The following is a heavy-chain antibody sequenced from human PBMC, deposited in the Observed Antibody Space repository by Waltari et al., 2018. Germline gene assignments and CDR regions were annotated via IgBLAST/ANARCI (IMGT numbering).Heavy chain of an antibody. J-gene: IGHJ3*02. V-gene: IGHV3-48*01. CDR3: ARGRDGYIQDVFDI. Sequence: EVQLVESGGGLVQPGESLRLSCAASGFTFSTYNMNWVRQAPGKWLGWVSYISSSTTTYYADYVKGRFTISRDNAKNSLYLQMNSLRAEDTALYYCARGRDGYIQDVFDIWGQGTMVSVSS. CDR2: ISSSTTT. D-gene: IGHD5-12*01. CDR1: GFTFSTYN.